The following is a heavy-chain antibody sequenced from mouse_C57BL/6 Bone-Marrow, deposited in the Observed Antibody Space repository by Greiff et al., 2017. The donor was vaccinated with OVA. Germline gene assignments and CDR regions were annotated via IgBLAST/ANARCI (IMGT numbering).Heavy chain of an antibody. CDR1: GFSLTSYG. J-gene: IGHJ4*01. CDR2: IWSDGST. CDR3: ARPSYGPYAMDY. Sequence: VKLVESGPGLVAPSQSLSITCTVSGFSLTSYGVHWVRQPPGKGLEWLVVIWSDGSTTYNSALKSRLSISKDNSKSKVFLKMNSLQTDDTAMYYCARPSYGPYAMDYWGQGTSVTVSS. V-gene: IGHV2-6*03. D-gene: IGHD1-1*01.